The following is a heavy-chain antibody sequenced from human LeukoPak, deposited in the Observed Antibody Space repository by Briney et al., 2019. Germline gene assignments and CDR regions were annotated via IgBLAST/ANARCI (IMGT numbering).Heavy chain of an antibody. J-gene: IGHJ3*02. Sequence: PGGSLRLSCAASGFTFSSYAMSWVRQAPGKGLEWVSDISGSGGSTYYADSVKGRFTISRDTSKNTLYLQMNSLRAEDTAVYYCAKGTVARFGEGDAFDIWGQGTMVTVSS. CDR3: AKGTVARFGEGDAFDI. D-gene: IGHD3-16*01. CDR1: GFTFSSYA. V-gene: IGHV3-23*01. CDR2: ISGSGGST.